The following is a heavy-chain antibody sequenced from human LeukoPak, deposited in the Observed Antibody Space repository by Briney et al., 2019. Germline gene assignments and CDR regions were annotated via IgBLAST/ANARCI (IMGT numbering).Heavy chain of an antibody. Sequence: GGSLRLPCAASGFTFSSYWMSWVRQAPGKGLEWVANIKQDGSEKYYVDSVKGRFTISRDNAKNSLYLQMNSLRAEDTAVYYCAREGARRDGYNSNWFDPWGQGTLVTVSS. J-gene: IGHJ5*02. CDR1: GFTFSSYW. V-gene: IGHV3-7*01. CDR2: IKQDGSEK. CDR3: AREGARRDGYNSNWFDP. D-gene: IGHD5-24*01.